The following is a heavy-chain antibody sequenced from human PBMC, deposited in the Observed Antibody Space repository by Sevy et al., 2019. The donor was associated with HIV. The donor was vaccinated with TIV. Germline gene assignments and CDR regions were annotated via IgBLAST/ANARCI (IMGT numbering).Heavy chain of an antibody. CDR1: GGSTSSGSYY. J-gene: IGHJ4*02. CDR3: ARGAAVAGHDY. V-gene: IGHV4-61*02. D-gene: IGHD6-19*01. CDR2: IYTSGST. Sequence: SETLSLTCTVSGGSTSSGSYYWSWIRQPAGKGLEWIGRIYTSGSTNYNPSLKSRVTMSADTSKNQFSLKLSSVTAADTAVYYCARGAAVAGHDYWGQGTLVTVSS.